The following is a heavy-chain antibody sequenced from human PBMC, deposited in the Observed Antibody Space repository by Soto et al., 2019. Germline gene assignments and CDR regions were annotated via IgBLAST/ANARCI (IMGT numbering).Heavy chain of an antibody. J-gene: IGHJ5*02. CDR2: IYHSGST. CDR3: ARRRVRGVIAPWFDP. D-gene: IGHD3-10*01. CDR1: GDSTGSSNL. Sequence: SETLALSCVVSGDSTGSSNLWSCVRQPPGQGLEWIGEIYHSGSTNYNPSLKSRVSMSVNRFKNHFSLKLTSVTAADTAVYFCARRRVRGVIAPWFDPWGQGALVTV. V-gene: IGHV4-4*02.